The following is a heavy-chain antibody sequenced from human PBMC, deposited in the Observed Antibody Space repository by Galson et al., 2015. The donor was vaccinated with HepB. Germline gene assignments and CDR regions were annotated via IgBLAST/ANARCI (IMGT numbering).Heavy chain of an antibody. CDR2: ISYDGSSK. Sequence: SLRLSCAASGFTFSAFGMHWVRQAPGKGLDWVAVISYDGSSKYYADSVKGRFTISRDNFKNTVYLQMNRLRVEDTAVYYCAKGGGSYSDYDYGMDVWGQGTLVTVSS. D-gene: IGHD1-26*01. J-gene: IGHJ6*02. CDR3: AKGGGSYSDYDYGMDV. V-gene: IGHV3-30*18. CDR1: GFTFSAFG.